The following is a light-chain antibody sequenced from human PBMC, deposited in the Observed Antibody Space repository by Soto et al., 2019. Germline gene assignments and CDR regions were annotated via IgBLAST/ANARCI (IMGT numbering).Light chain of an antibody. V-gene: IGKV3-15*01. Sequence: EIVMTQFPATLSVSPGASATLSCRASQNISSNLAWYQQKPGQAPRLLIYGASTRATVVSARFSGSGSGTEFSLTISGLQSEDLAVYYCQQYTSWPLTFGGGTKVEIK. CDR3: QQYTSWPLT. CDR1: QNISSN. J-gene: IGKJ4*01. CDR2: GAS.